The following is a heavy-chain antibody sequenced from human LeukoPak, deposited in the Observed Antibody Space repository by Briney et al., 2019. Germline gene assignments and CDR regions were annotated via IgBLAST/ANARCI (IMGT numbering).Heavy chain of an antibody. CDR2: INHSGST. Sequence: SSETLSLTCAVYGGSFSGYYWRWIRQPPGKGLEWIGEINHSGSTNYNPSLKSRVTISVDTSKNQFSLKLSSVTAADTAVYYCARGGPEVPAAIWYHYVWGSYRYTGYDYWGQGTLVTVSS. V-gene: IGHV4-34*01. CDR1: GGSFSGYY. D-gene: IGHD3-16*02. CDR3: ARGGPEVPAAIWYHYVWGSYRYTGYDY. J-gene: IGHJ4*02.